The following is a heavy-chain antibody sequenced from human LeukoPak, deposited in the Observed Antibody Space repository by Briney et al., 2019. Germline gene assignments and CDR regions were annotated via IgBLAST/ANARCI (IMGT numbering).Heavy chain of an antibody. V-gene: IGHV4-38-2*01. CDR1: GYSISSGYY. D-gene: IGHD3-10*01. CDR3: ARALDYYGSGSYYDY. J-gene: IGHJ4*02. Sequence: PSETVSLTCAGSGYSISSGYYWGWIRQPPGKGLEWIGSIYHSGSTYYNPSLKSRVTISVDTSKNQFSLKLSSVTAADTAVYYCARALDYYGSGSYYDYWGQGTLVTVSS. CDR2: IYHSGST.